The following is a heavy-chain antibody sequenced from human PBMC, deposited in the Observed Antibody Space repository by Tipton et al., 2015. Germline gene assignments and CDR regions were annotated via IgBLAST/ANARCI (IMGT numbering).Heavy chain of an antibody. CDR1: GFSFATFG. J-gene: IGHJ3*02. CDR3: AREMFDFRSGVSDAFDI. Sequence: GSLRLSCAASGFSFATFGMHWVRQAPGKGPVWLSETDTAGGRTLYADSVKGRFTISRDNAKNSLYLQMNSLRAEDTAMYYCAREMFDFRSGVSDAFDIWGQGTMVTVSS. D-gene: IGHD3-3*01. CDR2: TDTAGGRT. V-gene: IGHV3-74*03.